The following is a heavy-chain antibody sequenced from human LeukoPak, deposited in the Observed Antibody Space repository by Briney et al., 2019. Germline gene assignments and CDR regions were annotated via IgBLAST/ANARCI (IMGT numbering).Heavy chain of an antibody. CDR3: ARVNSYGFHAREYFQH. J-gene: IGHJ1*01. D-gene: IGHD5-18*01. Sequence: SETLSLTCTVSGYSISSGYYWGWIRQPPGKGLEWIGYIYYSGSTNYNPSLKSRVTISVDTSKNQFSLKLSPVTAADTAVYYCARVNSYGFHAREYFQHWGQGTLVTVSS. CDR1: GYSISSGYY. CDR2: IYYSGST. V-gene: IGHV4-61*01.